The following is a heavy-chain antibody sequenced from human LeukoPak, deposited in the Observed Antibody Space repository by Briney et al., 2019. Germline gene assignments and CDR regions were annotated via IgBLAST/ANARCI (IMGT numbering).Heavy chain of an antibody. V-gene: IGHV1-2*02. Sequence: ASVKVSCKVSGYTLTGYYMHWVRQAPGQGLEWMGWINPNSGGTNYAQKFQGRVTMTRDTSISTAYMELSRLRSDDTAVYYCATDDGGYYYYMDVWGKGTTVTVSS. D-gene: IGHD3-10*01. CDR1: GYTLTGYY. CDR2: INPNSGGT. J-gene: IGHJ6*03. CDR3: ATDDGGYYYYMDV.